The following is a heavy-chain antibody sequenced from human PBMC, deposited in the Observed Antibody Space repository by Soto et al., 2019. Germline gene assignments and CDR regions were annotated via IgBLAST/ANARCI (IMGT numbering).Heavy chain of an antibody. V-gene: IGHV3-23*01. Sequence: EVQLLESGGGLVQPGGSLRLSCAASGFTFSSYAMSWVRQAPGKGLEWVSAISGSGGSTYYADSGKGRFTISRDNSKNTLYLKMNSLRAEDTAVYYCAKDWKQLVPTNDAFDIWGQGTMVTVSS. J-gene: IGHJ3*02. CDR2: ISGSGGST. D-gene: IGHD6-6*01. CDR1: GFTFSSYA. CDR3: AKDWKQLVPTNDAFDI.